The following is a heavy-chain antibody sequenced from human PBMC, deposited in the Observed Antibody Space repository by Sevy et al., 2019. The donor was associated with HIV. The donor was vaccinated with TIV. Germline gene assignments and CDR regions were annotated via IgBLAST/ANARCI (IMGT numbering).Heavy chain of an antibody. V-gene: IGHV3-9*01. CDR1: GFTFDDYA. Sequence: GGSLRLSCAASGFTFDDYAMHWVRQAPGKGLEWVSGISWNSGSIGYADSVKGRFTISRDNSKNTLSLQMNSLRAEDTAVYYCAKGGRSYGDSYFDHWGQGTLVTVSS. CDR2: ISWNSGSI. J-gene: IGHJ4*02. CDR3: AKGGRSYGDSYFDH. D-gene: IGHD5-18*01.